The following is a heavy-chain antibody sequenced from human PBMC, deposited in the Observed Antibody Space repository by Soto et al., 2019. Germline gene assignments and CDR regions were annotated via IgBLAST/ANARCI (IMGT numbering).Heavy chain of an antibody. CDR3: ARARNYDYVWGSYRYPWFDP. V-gene: IGHV4-30-4*01. J-gene: IGHJ5*02. CDR1: GGSISSGDYY. Sequence: SETLSLTCTVSGGSISSGDYYWSWIRQPPGKGLEWIGYIYYSGSTYYNPSLKSRVTISVDTSKNQFSLKLSSVTAADTAVYYCARARNYDYVWGSYRYPWFDPWGQGTLVTVSS. CDR2: IYYSGST. D-gene: IGHD3-16*02.